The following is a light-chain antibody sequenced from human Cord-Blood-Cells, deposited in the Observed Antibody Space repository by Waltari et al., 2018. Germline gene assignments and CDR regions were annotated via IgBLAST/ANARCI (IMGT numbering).Light chain of an antibody. J-gene: IGKJ3*01. CDR2: AAS. CDR3: QQLNSYPFT. V-gene: IGKV1-9*01. CDR1: QCISSY. Sequence: QLTHSPSSLSASVGVRVTITCRASQCISSYLASHQQKPGKAPKLLIYAASTLQSGLPTQFSCSGAGADLTTPISSPQPEDCATYYCQQLNSYPFTFGPGTKVDIK.